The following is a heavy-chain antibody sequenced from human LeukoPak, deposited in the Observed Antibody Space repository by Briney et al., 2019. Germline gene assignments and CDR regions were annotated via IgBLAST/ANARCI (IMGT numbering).Heavy chain of an antibody. D-gene: IGHD3-10*01. Sequence: ASVKVSCKASGYTFTRYYMHWVRQAPGQGLEWRGWINPNSGGTNYAQKFQGRVTMTRDTSISTAYMELSRLRSDDTAVYYCARDDVVWFGEFDYWGQGTLVTVSS. V-gene: IGHV1-2*02. CDR3: ARDDVVWFGEFDY. CDR2: INPNSGGT. CDR1: GYTFTRYY. J-gene: IGHJ4*02.